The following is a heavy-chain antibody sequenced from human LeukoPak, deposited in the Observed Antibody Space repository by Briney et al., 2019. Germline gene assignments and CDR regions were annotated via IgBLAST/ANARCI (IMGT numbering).Heavy chain of an antibody. CDR1: GGSISRNSYY. CDR2: INYSGST. J-gene: IGHJ5*02. CDR3: ARLQYCSGTSCYWFDP. D-gene: IGHD2-2*01. Sequence: PSETLSLTCTVSGGSISRNSYYWGWIRQPPGKGLEWIGSINYSGSTYSNPSLKSRVTISVDTSKNQFSLKLSSVTAADTAVYYCARLQYCSGTSCYWFDPWGQGTLVTVSS. V-gene: IGHV4-39*07.